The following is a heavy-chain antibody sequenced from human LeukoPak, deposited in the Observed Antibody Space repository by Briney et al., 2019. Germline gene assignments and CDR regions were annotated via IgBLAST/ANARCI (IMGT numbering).Heavy chain of an antibody. J-gene: IGHJ4*02. CDR1: GGSISSYY. Sequence: PSETLSLTCTVSGGSISSYYWSWIRQPPGKGLEWIGYIYYSGSTNYNPSLKSRVTISVDTSKNQFSLKLSSVTAADTAVYYCARVSEYDSYFFDYWGQGTLVTVSS. CDR3: ARVSEYDSYFFDY. D-gene: IGHD3-22*01. CDR2: IYYSGST. V-gene: IGHV4-59*08.